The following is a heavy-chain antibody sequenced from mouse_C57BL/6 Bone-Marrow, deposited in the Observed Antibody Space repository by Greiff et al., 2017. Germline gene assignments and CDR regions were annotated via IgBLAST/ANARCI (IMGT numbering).Heavy chain of an antibody. V-gene: IGHV5-4*01. CDR1: GFTFSSYA. CDR2: ISDGGSYT. CDR3: ARGSDRGFAY. Sequence: EVQLVESGGGLVKPGGSLKLSCAASGFTFSSYAMSWVRQTPEKRLEWVATISDGGSYTYYPDNVKGRFTISRDNAKNNLYLQMSHLKSEDTAMYYCARGSDRGFAYWGQGTLVTVSA. J-gene: IGHJ3*01.